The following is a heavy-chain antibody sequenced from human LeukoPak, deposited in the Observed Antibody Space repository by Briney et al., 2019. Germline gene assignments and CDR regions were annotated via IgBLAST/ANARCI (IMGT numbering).Heavy chain of an antibody. CDR1: GYTFTGYY. CDR2: INPNSGGT. D-gene: IGHD2-2*02. J-gene: IGHJ5*02. V-gene: IGHV1-2*02. Sequence: GASVKLSCKASGYTFTGYYMHWVRQAPGQGLEWMGWINPNSGGTNYAQKFQGRVTMTRDTSISTAYMELSRLRSDDTAVYYCARDQGRPAAILGGPWGQGTLVTVSS. CDR3: ARDQGRPAAILGGP.